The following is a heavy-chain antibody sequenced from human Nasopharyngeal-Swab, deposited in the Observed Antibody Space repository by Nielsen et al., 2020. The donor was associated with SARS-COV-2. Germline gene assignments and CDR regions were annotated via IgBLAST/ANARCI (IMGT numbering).Heavy chain of an antibody. CDR2: INAGNGNT. V-gene: IGHV1-3*01. J-gene: IGHJ5*02. CDR3: ARDLWSSSSWYALELTRGIDP. D-gene: IGHD6-13*01. Sequence: WVRQAPVQRFGWMGWINAGNGNTKYSQKFQGRVTITRDTSASTAYMELSSLRSEDTAVYYCARDLWSSSSWYALELTRGIDPWGQGTLVTVSS.